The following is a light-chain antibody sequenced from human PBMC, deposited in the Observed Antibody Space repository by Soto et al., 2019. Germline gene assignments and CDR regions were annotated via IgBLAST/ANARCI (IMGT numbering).Light chain of an antibody. J-gene: IGLJ1*01. Sequence: QCLLTQPPSVSGAPGQRVTISCTGSISNLGAGYDVHWYQLLPGTAPKLLIYGNRNRPSGVPDRFSGSKSGTSASLAITGLQAEDEADYYCQSYDNSLGVCYVFGTGTKVTVL. CDR2: GNR. CDR1: ISNLGAGYD. CDR3: QSYDNSLGVCYV. V-gene: IGLV1-40*01.